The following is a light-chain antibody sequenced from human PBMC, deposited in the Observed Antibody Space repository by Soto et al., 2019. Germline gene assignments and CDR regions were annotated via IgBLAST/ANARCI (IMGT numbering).Light chain of an antibody. CDR3: GSWDSSLSASV. Sequence: QSLLNQPPSVSAAPGQKFTIACSGSRSNIGGNSVSLYQQLPGTAPKLLIYDDNKLPSVIPDRFSGSKSGTSATPGITGFQTGDEADYYCGSWDSSLSASVFGTGTKVTVL. V-gene: IGLV1-51*01. CDR2: DDN. CDR1: RSNIGGNS. J-gene: IGLJ1*01.